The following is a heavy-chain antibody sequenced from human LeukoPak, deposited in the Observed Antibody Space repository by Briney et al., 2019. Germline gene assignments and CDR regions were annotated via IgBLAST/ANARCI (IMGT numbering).Heavy chain of an antibody. J-gene: IGHJ4*02. Sequence: GGSLRLSCAASGFTFSSYWMSWVRQAPGKGLEWVANIKQDGSEKYYVDSVKGRFTISRDNAKNSLYLQMNSMRAEDTALYYCAKDSARYYYDSSGYFSFDWGGQGTLVTVSS. V-gene: IGHV3-7*03. D-gene: IGHD3-22*01. CDR3: AKDSARYYYDSSGYFSFDW. CDR1: GFTFSSYW. CDR2: IKQDGSEK.